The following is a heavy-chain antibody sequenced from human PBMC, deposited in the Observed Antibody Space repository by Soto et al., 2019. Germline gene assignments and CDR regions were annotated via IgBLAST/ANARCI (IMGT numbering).Heavy chain of an antibody. Sequence: PGGSLPLSCAASGFPFSSTDMTWVRQAPGKGLEWVSTIGGSGATTYYADSVKGRFTISRDNSINTVYLRMNSLRADDTALYFCAKNSGWFNTWGQGALVTVSS. D-gene: IGHD3-10*01. CDR1: GFPFSSTD. CDR3: AKNSGWFNT. J-gene: IGHJ5*02. V-gene: IGHV3-23*01. CDR2: IGGSGATT.